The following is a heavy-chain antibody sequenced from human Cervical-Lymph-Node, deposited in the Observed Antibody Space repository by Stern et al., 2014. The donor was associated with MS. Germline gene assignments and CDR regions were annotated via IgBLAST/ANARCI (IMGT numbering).Heavy chain of an antibody. V-gene: IGHV4-4*07. CDR1: GGSVTSYF. Sequence: QVQLQESGPGLVKPSETLSLTCTVSGGSVTSYFWSWIRQPAGGRLEWIGRIYTGGATNYNPSFQSRVTMSVDTSKTQFSLRLNSVTAADTAVYYCARDPFGTWGQGTLVTVSS. CDR3: ARDPFGT. J-gene: IGHJ5*02. D-gene: IGHD3-10*01. CDR2: IYTGGAT.